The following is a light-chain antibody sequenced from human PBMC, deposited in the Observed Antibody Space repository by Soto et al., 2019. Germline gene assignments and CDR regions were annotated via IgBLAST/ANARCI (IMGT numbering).Light chain of an antibody. CDR2: GAS. V-gene: IGKV1-5*01. CDR1: HNIYSW. J-gene: IGKJ1*01. Sequence: DVRMTQSPVTLSATVGDRVTITCRASHNIYSWLAWYQQQPGKAPRLLIHGASTLESGVPARFSGSGSGTEFTLSISSLQPDDFATYYCQQYNYYWTFGQGTKVDIK. CDR3: QQYNYYWT.